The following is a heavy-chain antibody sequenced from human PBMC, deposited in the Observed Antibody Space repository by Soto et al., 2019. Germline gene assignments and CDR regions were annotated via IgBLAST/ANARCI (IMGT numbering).Heavy chain of an antibody. D-gene: IGHD1-20*01. V-gene: IGHV3-48*03. Sequence: LRLSCVASGFVFKNYEMNWIRQAPGKGLEWISYISNSGNTIYVADSMRGRFTISRDNAKNSLFLQMNSLRADDTAVYYCARDIDNRDYYYGLDVWGQGTTVTVSS. CDR1: GFVFKNYE. CDR2: ISNSGNTI. CDR3: ARDIDNRDYYYGLDV. J-gene: IGHJ6*02.